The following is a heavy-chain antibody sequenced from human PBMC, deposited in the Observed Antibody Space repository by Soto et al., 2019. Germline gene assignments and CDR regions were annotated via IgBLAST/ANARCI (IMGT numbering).Heavy chain of an antibody. CDR1: GYTFTSYD. CDR2: MNANNGRT. CDR3: ARGRWEVAPDC. V-gene: IGHV1-8*02. D-gene: IGHD1-26*01. J-gene: IGHJ4*02. Sequence: QVQLVQPGAEVKKPGASVTVSCKASGYTFTSYDINWVRQATGQGFEWMGWMNANNGRTGYAQKFQGRVTMTRNTAINTAYMILSSLGSEDTAVYYCARGRWEVAPDCWGQGTLVTVSS.